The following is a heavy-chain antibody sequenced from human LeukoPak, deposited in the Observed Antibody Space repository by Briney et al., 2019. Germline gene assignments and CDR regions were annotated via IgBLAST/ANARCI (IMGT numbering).Heavy chain of an antibody. CDR1: GFTFSSYS. J-gene: IGHJ6*02. V-gene: IGHV3-48*04. CDR3: ARSYDFWSGSMHYYYGMDV. CDR2: ISSSSSTI. D-gene: IGHD3-3*01. Sequence: PGGSLRLSCAASGFTFSSYSMNWVRQAPGKGLEWVSYISSSSSTIYYADSVKGRFTISRDNAKNSLYLQMNSLRAEDTAVYYCARSYDFWSGSMHYYYGMDVWGQGTTVTVSS.